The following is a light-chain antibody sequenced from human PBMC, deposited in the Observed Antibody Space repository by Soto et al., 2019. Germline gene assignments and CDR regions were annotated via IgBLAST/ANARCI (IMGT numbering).Light chain of an antibody. J-gene: IGLJ1*01. CDR1: SSDVGTYDY. Sequence: ALTQPPSASGSPGQSVTFSCTGTSSDVGTYDYVSWYQQYPGKAPKLLIYGVTRRPSGVPDRFSGSKSGNTAALTVSGLQAEDEAYYYCSSYAGRSMYVFGTGTKVNV. CDR3: SSYAGRSMYV. V-gene: IGLV2-8*01. CDR2: GVT.